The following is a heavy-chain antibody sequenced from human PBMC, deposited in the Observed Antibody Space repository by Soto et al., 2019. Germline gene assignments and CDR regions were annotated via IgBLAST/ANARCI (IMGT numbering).Heavy chain of an antibody. CDR2: ILSDGSKQ. Sequence: QVQLVESGGGVVQPGRSLRLSCAASRFTFSYYAMHWIRQAPGKGLEWVAVILSDGSKQYYAESVKGRLTISRDNSKSKLYLQMNRLRGEEAAVYYCVRTIAVACPDGFRMLGQGTIVTVSS. J-gene: IGHJ3*02. CDR3: VRTIAVACPDGFRM. D-gene: IGHD6-19*01. V-gene: IGHV3-30-3*01. CDR1: RFTFSYYA.